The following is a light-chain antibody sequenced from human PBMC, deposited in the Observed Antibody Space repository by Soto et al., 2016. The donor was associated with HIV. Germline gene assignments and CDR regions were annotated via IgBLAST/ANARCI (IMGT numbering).Light chain of an antibody. Sequence: SYELTQPPSVSVAPGKTAIITCGGNNIGIKSVHWYQQKPGQAPVLVVYDDSDRPSGIPERFSGSNSGNTATLTISRVEAGDEADYYCQVWDTNSDHDVVFGGGTKLTVL. CDR1: NIGIKS. J-gene: IGLJ2*01. CDR3: QVWDTNSDHDVV. V-gene: IGLV3-21*03. CDR2: DDS.